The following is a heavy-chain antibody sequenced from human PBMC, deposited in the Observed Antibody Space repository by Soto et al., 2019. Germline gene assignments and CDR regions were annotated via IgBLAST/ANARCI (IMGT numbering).Heavy chain of an antibody. CDR3: GRGCGGDCGGAFDF. V-gene: IGHV3-7*03. Sequence: GGSLRLSCAASGFIFSNYWMTWVRQAPGKGLEWVANIKRDGSEKDYVGSVKGRFTISRDNAKNSLYLQMNSLRAEDTAVYYCGRGCGGDCGGAFDFWGQGTMVTVSS. CDR1: GFIFSNYW. J-gene: IGHJ3*01. D-gene: IGHD2-21*02. CDR2: IKRDGSEK.